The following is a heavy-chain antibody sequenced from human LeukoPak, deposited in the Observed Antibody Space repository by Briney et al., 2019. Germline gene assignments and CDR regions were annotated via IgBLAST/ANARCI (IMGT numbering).Heavy chain of an antibody. V-gene: IGHV3-7*03. D-gene: IGHD3-3*01. J-gene: IGHJ4*02. CDR2: IKHVGSEK. Sequence: GGSLRLSCVASGFTFSGYWMSWVRQAPGKGLEWVANIKHVGSEKNYLDSVKGRFTISRDNTKNSLYLQMNNLRAEDTAVYYCARGITTCSYWGQGTLVTVSS. CDR1: GFTFSGYW. CDR3: ARGITTCSY.